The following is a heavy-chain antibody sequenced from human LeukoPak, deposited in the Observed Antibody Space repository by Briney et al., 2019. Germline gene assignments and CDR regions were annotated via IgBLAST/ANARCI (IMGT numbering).Heavy chain of an antibody. CDR3: ARMHYYDSSGYYYYFDY. D-gene: IGHD3-22*01. CDR2: ISSSGTTI. Sequence: GGSLRLSCAASGFTFSDYYMSWIRQAPGKGLEWVSYISSSGTTIYYADSVKGRFTISRDNAKNSLYLQMNSLRAEDTAVYYCARMHYYDSSGYYYYFDYWGQGTLVTVSS. CDR1: GFTFSDYY. V-gene: IGHV3-11*04. J-gene: IGHJ4*02.